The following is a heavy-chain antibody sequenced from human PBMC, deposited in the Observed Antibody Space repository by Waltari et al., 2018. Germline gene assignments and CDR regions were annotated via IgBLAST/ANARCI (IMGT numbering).Heavy chain of an antibody. CDR3: ARGDGGSGLGASDI. J-gene: IGHJ3*02. D-gene: IGHD3-3*01. CDR1: GLTFPNHG. V-gene: IGHV3-33*01. CDR2: IWYDGSNK. Sequence: QVQLVDSGGGVVQSGRSLRRACVGSGLTFPNHGMNWVRQAPGKGLEWVAVIWYDGSNKNYVDSVKGRFTISRDNSKNTMYLEMNRLRAEDTAVYFCARGDGGSGLGASDIWGQGTMVTVSS.